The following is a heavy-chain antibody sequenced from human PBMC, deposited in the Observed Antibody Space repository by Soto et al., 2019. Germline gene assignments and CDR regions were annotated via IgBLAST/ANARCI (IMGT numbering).Heavy chain of an antibody. CDR2: IHHSGRT. D-gene: IGHD2-21*02. V-gene: IGHV4-4*02. CDR1: GDSISSDKW. CDR3: ARGGDWQFDY. Sequence: SGTLSLTCAVSGDSISSDKWWSWVRQPPGKGLEWIGEIHHSGRTNYNPSLKSRVTILVEKSKNQVSLELSSMTAADTAVYYCARGGDWQFDYWGQGTLVTVSS. J-gene: IGHJ4*02.